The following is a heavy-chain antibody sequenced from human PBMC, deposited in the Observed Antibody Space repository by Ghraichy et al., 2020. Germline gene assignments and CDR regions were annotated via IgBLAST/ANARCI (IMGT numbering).Heavy chain of an antibody. CDR1: GFTFSDHY. D-gene: IGHD2-21*02. J-gene: IGHJ4*02. CDR3: VRLSVTYTFDY. V-gene: IGHV3-72*01. Sequence: GGSLRLSCAVSGFTFSDHYMDWVRQAPGKGLEWVGRSRNKANSYTTEYATSVKGRFTISRDDSKNSLFLQMNSLRTEDTAVYHCVRLSVTYTFDYWGQGIQVTVSS. CDR2: SRNKANSYTT.